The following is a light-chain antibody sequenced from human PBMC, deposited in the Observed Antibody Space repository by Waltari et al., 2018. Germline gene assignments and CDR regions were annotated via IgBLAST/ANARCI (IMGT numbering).Light chain of an antibody. J-gene: IGLJ3*02. CDR2: QDT. CDR1: ILGTKS. CDR3: QALGTGAWV. Sequence: SYELTQPPSVSVSPGQTASLTCSGAILGTKSASWYQQTPGQSPLLVIYQDTKRPSGIPERFSGSKSGNAATLTISGTQAMDEADYYCQALGTGAWVFGGGTKLTVL. V-gene: IGLV3-1*01.